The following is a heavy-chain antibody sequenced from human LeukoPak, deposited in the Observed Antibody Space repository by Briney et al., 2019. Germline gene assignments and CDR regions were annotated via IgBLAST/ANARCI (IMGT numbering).Heavy chain of an antibody. CDR3: ATETNGRHYDY. J-gene: IGHJ4*02. CDR2: IGPTGSDR. D-gene: IGHD1-14*01. V-gene: IGHV3-21*06. CDR1: GLTFSTSG. Sequence: GGSLTLSCTASGLTFSTSGFNWVRQAPGQGLEWVASIGPTGSDRYHADSIKGRFIISRDNANNFLYLQMNSLRAEVTAVYYCATETNGRHYDYWGQGTLLTVSS.